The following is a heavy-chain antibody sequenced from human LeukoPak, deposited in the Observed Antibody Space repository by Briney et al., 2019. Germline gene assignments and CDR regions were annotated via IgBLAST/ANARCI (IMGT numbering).Heavy chain of an antibody. J-gene: IGHJ3*02. Sequence: ASVKVSCKASGYSFTSHYMHWVRQAPGQGLEWMGWINPNSGGTNYAQKFRGRVTMTRDTSISTAYMELSRLRSDDTAVYYCARNTPYYYDSSGFDIWGQGTMVTVSS. CDR1: GYSFTSHY. CDR3: ARNTPYYYDSSGFDI. V-gene: IGHV1-2*02. CDR2: INPNSGGT. D-gene: IGHD3-22*01.